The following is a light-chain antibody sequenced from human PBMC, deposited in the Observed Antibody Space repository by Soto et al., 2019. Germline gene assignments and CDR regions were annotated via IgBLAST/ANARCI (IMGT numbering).Light chain of an antibody. CDR1: SSDVGGYNY. CDR3: SSYTSSSTLEYV. J-gene: IGLJ1*01. Sequence: QAVLTQPASVSGSPGHSIAIACIGTSSDVGGYNYVSWYQQHPGKAPKLMIYEVSNRPSGVSNRFSGSKSGNTASLTISGLQAEDEADYYRSSYTSSSTLEYVFGTGTKVTVL. CDR2: EVS. V-gene: IGLV2-14*01.